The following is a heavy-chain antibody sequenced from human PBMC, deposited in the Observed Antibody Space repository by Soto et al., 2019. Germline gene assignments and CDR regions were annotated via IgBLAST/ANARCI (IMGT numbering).Heavy chain of an antibody. CDR3: ARGSSAPGWFDP. CDR1: GGSISSYY. V-gene: IGHV4-59*01. CDR2: VYSSGST. J-gene: IGHJ5*02. Sequence: QVQLQESGPGLVKPSETLSLTCTVSGGSISSYYWNWIRQPPGKGLEWIGYVYSSGSTNYNPSLRSRVTISVDTSKNHFSLKLSSVTAADTAVYFCARGSSAPGWFDPWGHGTLVTVSS.